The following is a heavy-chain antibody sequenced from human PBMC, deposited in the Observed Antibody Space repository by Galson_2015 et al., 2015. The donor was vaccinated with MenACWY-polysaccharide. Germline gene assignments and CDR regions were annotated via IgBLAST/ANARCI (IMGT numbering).Heavy chain of an antibody. V-gene: IGHV3-21*01. CDR1: GFTFSTYT. CDR3: AGEMSIVVAKSDGLDI. J-gene: IGHJ3*02. CDR2: ITSISSYI. D-gene: IGHD3-22*01. Sequence: SLRLSCAASGFTFSTYTMNWVRQAPGKGVEWVSCITSISSYIYYADSVKGRFTISRDDAKNSLYLQMNSLRAEDTAVYYCAGEMSIVVAKSDGLDIWGQGTMVTVSS.